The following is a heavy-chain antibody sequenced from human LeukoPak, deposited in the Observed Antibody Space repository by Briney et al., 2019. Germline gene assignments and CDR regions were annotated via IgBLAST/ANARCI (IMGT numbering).Heavy chain of an antibody. CDR2: IRNKAYGGST. CDR1: GFTFGDYA. D-gene: IGHD5-18*01. J-gene: IGHJ4*02. CDR3: TRDVRRGYRYGIDY. V-gene: IGHV3-49*04. Sequence: GGSLRLSCTASGFTFGDYAMSWVRQAPGKGLEWVGFIRNKAYGGSTEYAASVKGRFTISRDDSKSIAYLQMNSLRTEDTAVYLCTRDVRRGYRYGIDYWGQGTLVTVSS.